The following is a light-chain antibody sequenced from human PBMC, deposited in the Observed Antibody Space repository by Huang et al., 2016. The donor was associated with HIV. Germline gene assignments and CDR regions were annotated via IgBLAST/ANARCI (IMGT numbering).Light chain of an antibody. CDR2: SAS. V-gene: IGKV1-39*01. J-gene: IGKJ5*01. CDR3: QQSYSALSS. Sequence: IQMTQSPTSLSASIGDRVSIACRESQNINTYLNWYQQKPGKAPKLLISSASTLHSGVPSRVSGSGSGTDFTLTIRGLQLDDFATYYCQQSYSALSSFGPGTRL. CDR1: QNINTY.